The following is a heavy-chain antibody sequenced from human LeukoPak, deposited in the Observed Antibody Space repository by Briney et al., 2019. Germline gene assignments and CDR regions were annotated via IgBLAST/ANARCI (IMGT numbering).Heavy chain of an antibody. J-gene: IGHJ6*04. Sequence: PSQTLSLTCAVSGGSISSGGYSWSWIRQPPGKGLEWIGYICHSGSTYYNPSLKSRVTISVDRSKNQFSLKLSSVTAADTAVYYCARAPYYYGMDVWGKGTTVTVSS. CDR2: ICHSGST. CDR3: ARAPYYYGMDV. V-gene: IGHV4-30-2*01. CDR1: GGSISSGGYS.